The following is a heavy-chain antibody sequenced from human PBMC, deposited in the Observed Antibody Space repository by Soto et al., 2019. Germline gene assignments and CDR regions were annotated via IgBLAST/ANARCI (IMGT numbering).Heavy chain of an antibody. CDR2: IDPNRGGT. D-gene: IGHD3-22*01. CDR3: ARDPRISSGYPKWFDP. CDR1: GYTFTDNS. Sequence: ASVKVSCKASGYTFTDNSVHWVRQAPGQGLEWMGWIDPNRGGTNYAQKFQDRVTMTRDTSISTVYMELTRLRSDDTAVYYCARDPRISSGYPKWFDPWGQGTLGTVSS. V-gene: IGHV1-2*02. J-gene: IGHJ5*02.